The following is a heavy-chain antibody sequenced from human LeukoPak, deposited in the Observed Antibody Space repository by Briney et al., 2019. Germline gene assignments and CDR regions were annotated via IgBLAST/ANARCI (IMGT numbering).Heavy chain of an antibody. CDR3: ARAHFVTNYFDS. D-gene: IGHD1-14*01. V-gene: IGHV3-11*04. Sequence: GGSLRLSCAASGFNFNEHYMSWIRQAPGKGLELLSYISSTGSTTYSADSVKGRFTISRANAKNSLYLQLNYVTAEDTAVYYCARAHFVTNYFDSWGQGTLVTVSS. CDR1: GFNFNEHY. CDR2: ISSTGSTT. J-gene: IGHJ4*02.